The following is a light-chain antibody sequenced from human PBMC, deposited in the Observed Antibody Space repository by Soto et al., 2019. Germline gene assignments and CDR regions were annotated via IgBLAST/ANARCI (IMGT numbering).Light chain of an antibody. CDR2: DAS. Sequence: DVQMTQSPSSLSASVGDRVTITCRASQSVRDWLAWYQHKPGKAPKLLIYDASSLQSGVPSTFSGSGSGTEFTLTISSLQPDDFATYYCQQYNSYPYTFGQGTKLEIK. J-gene: IGKJ2*01. CDR1: QSVRDW. V-gene: IGKV1-5*01. CDR3: QQYNSYPYT.